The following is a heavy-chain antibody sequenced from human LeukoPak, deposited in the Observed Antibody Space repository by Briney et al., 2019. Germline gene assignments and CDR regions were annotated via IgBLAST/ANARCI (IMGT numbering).Heavy chain of an antibody. D-gene: IGHD4-17*01. J-gene: IGHJ6*02. CDR1: GFTFSSYA. V-gene: IGHV3-30*14. CDR3: ARGYYGDYGLPRYYYYGMDV. CDR2: ISYDGSNK. Sequence: GGSLRLSCAASGFTFSSYAMHWVRQAPGKGLEWVAVISYDGSNKYYADSVKGRFTISRDNSKNTLYLQMNSLRAEDTAVYCCARGYYGDYGLPRYYYYGMDVWGQGTTVTVSS.